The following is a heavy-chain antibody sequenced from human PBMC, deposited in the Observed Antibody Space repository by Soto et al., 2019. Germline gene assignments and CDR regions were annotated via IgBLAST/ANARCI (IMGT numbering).Heavy chain of an antibody. J-gene: IGHJ4*02. V-gene: IGHV3-21*06. CDR1: GFRFNSYS. D-gene: IGHD1-26*01. Sequence: GGSLRLSCEASGFRFNSYSMNWVRQAPQKGLEWVSLIDARSNYIYYADSVRGRFTISRDNARNSLYLQMDSLRVEDTAVYYCVRENEMAGATSAFEYWGQGTPVTVSS. CDR3: VRENEMAGATSAFEY. CDR2: IDARSNYI.